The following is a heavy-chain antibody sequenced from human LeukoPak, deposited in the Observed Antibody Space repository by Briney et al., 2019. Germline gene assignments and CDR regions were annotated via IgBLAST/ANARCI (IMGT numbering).Heavy chain of an antibody. J-gene: IGHJ4*02. D-gene: IGHD3-22*01. CDR1: GGTFSSYA. CDR3: ARVGEYYYDSSGYSGKFDY. Sequence: SVKVSCKASGGTFSSYAISWVRQAPGQGLEWMGRIIPILGIANYAQKFQGRVTITADKSTSTAYMELSSLRSEDTAVYYCARVGEYYYDSSGYSGKFDYWGQGTLVTVS. V-gene: IGHV1-69*04. CDR2: IIPILGIA.